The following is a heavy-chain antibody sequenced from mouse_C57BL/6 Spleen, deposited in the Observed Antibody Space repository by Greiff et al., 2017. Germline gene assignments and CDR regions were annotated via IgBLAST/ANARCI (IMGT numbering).Heavy chain of an antibody. J-gene: IGHJ1*03. V-gene: IGHV1-80*01. D-gene: IGHD2-12*01. CDR3: ARDLYYSQPGGCYFDV. CDR2: IYPGDGDT. CDR1: GYAFSGYW. Sequence: VQLQQSGAELVKPGASVKISCTASGYAFSGYWMNWVKQRPGKGLEWIGQIYPGDGDTNYNGKFKGKATLTADKSSSTAYMQLSSLTSEDSGLYFGARDLYYSQPGGCYFDVWGTGTTVTVSS.